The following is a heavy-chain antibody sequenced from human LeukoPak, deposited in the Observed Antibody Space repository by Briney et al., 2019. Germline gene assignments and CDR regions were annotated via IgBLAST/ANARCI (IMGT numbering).Heavy chain of an antibody. Sequence: GRSLRLSCAASGFTFNNYAMNWVRQAPGKGLEWVSHISPSGDSTYYADSVKGRFTISRDSSKNTLSLQMNSLRAEDTAVYYCAKIPKGGYFDSWGQGTLVTVSS. CDR3: AKIPKGGYFDS. CDR2: ISPSGDST. D-gene: IGHD2-2*01. CDR1: GFTFNNYA. V-gene: IGHV3-23*01. J-gene: IGHJ4*02.